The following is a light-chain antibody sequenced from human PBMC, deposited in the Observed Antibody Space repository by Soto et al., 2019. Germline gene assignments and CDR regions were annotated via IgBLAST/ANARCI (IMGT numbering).Light chain of an antibody. CDR2: DAS. CDR3: QQRSNWPSIT. J-gene: IGKJ5*01. Sequence: VGLSKSPATVSLSTGERATLSCRASQSVSSYLAWYQQKPGQAPRLLIYDASNRATGIPARFSGSGSGTDFTLTISSLEPEDFAVYYCQQRSNWPSITFGQGTLLEIK. CDR1: QSVSSY. V-gene: IGKV3-11*01.